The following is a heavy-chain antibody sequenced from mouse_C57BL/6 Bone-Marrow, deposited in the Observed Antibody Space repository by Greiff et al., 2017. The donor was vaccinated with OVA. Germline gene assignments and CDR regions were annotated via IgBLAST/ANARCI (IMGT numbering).Heavy chain of an antibody. V-gene: IGHV1-55*01. Sequence: VQLQQPGAELVKPGASVKMSCKASGYTFTSYWITWVKQRPGQGLEWIGDIYPGSGSTNYNEKFKSKATLTVDTSSSTAYMQLSSLTSEDSAVYCCAWRYYGSSWYFDVWGTGTTVTVSS. CDR2: IYPGSGST. J-gene: IGHJ1*03. CDR3: AWRYYGSSWYFDV. CDR1: GYTFTSYW. D-gene: IGHD1-1*01.